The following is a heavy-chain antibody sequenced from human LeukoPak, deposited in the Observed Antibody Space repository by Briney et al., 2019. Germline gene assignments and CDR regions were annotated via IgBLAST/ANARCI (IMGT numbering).Heavy chain of an antibody. CDR2: INPSGGST. J-gene: IGHJ6*02. D-gene: IGHD5-18*01. CDR3: ARGSWIQLWSVHHYGMDV. V-gene: IGHV1-46*01. Sequence: ASVKVSCKASGYTFTSYYMHWVRQAPGQGLEWMGIINPSGGSTSYAQKFQGRVTMTRDTSTSTVYMELSSLRSEDTAVYYCARGSWIQLWSVHHYGMDVWGQGTTVTVSS. CDR1: GYTFTSYY.